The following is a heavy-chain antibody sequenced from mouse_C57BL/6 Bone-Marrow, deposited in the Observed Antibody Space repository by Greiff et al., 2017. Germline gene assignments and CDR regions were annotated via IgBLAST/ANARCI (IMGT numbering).Heavy chain of an antibody. Sequence: EVKLEESGGGLVQPGGSMKLSCVASGFTFSNYWMNWVRQSPEKGLEWVAQIRLKSDNYATNYAESVKGRFTISRDDYKCSVYQQMNNLRAEDTGIYYCTEYGNYGAMDDWGQGTSVTVSS. J-gene: IGHJ4*01. CDR1: GFTFSNYW. CDR2: IRLKSDNYAT. V-gene: IGHV6-3*01. CDR3: TEYGNYGAMDD. D-gene: IGHD2-1*01.